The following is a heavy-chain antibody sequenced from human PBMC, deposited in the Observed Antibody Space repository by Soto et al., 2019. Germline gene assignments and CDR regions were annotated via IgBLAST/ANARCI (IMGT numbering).Heavy chain of an antibody. CDR3: ATGWLNMIVVVKDAFDI. CDR2: FDPEDGET. J-gene: IGHJ3*02. V-gene: IGHV1-24*01. CDR1: GYTPTELF. Sequence: GASVKGSCKVFGYTPTELFIHWVGQAPGKRLEWMGGFDPEDGETIYAQKFQGRVTMTEDTSTDTAYMELSSLRSEDTAVYYCATGWLNMIVVVKDAFDIWGQGTMVTVS. D-gene: IGHD3-22*01.